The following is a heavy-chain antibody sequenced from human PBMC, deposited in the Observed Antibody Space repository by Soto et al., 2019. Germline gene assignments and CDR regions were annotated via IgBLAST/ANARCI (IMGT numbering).Heavy chain of an antibody. V-gene: IGHV2-5*02. CDR3: AHRAYWAYYFDY. Sequence: SGPTLVNPTQALTLTCTFSGFSLSTSGVGVGWIRRPPGKALEWRALIYWDDDKRYSPSLKSRLTITKDTSKNQVVLTMTNMDPVDTATYYCAHRAYWAYYFDYWGQGTLVTVSS. J-gene: IGHJ4*02. CDR1: GFSLSTSGVG. CDR2: IYWDDDK. D-gene: IGHD2-8*02.